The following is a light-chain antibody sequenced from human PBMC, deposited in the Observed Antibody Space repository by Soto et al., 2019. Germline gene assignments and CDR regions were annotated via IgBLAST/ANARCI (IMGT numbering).Light chain of an antibody. CDR2: MAS. J-gene: IGKJ1*01. V-gene: IGKV2-28*01. Sequence: DIVMTQSPLSLPVTPGEPAYISCRSSQSLVHSSGNSLLDWYLQKPGQSPQLLIFMASIRASGVPDRFSGSGSGTDFTLQISRVEAEDVGVYYCMQALQTPRTFGQGTKVEIK. CDR3: MQALQTPRT. CDR1: QSLVHSSGNSL.